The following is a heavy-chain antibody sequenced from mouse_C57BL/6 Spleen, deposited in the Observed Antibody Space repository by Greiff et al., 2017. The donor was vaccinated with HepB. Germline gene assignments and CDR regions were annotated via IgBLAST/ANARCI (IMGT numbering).Heavy chain of an antibody. D-gene: IGHD3-3*01. CDR2: ISDGGSYT. V-gene: IGHV5-4*01. CDR3: ARDTPPRTGWYFDV. CDR1: GFTFSSYA. J-gene: IGHJ1*03. Sequence: EVHLVESGGGLVKPGGSLKLSCAASGFTFSSYAMSWVRQTPEKRLEWVATISDGGSYTYYPDNVKGRFTISRDNAKNNLYLQMSHLKSEDTAMYYCARDTPPRTGWYFDVWGTGTTVTVSS.